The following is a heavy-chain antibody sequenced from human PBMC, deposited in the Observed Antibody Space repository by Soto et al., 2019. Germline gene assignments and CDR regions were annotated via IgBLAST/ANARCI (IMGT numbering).Heavy chain of an antibody. D-gene: IGHD1-26*01. CDR2: IWYDGSNK. CDR3: ARARIGATHDALDI. V-gene: IGHV3-33*01. J-gene: IGHJ3*02. CDR1: GFTFSSYG. Sequence: QVQLVESGGGVVQPGRSLRLSCAASGFTFSSYGMHWVRQAPGKGLEWVAVIWYDGSNKYYADSVKGRFTISRDNSKNSLYLQMNSLRAEDTAVYYCARARIGATHDALDIWGQGTMVTVSS.